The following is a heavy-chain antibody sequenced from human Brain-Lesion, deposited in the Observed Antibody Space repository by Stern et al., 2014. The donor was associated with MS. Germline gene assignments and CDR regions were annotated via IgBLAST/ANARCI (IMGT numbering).Heavy chain of an antibody. J-gene: IGHJ4*02. V-gene: IGHV5-51*01. CDR2: IWPGDSDT. CDR1: GYRFTSNW. D-gene: IGHD6-6*01. Sequence: EVHLVESGAEVKKHGESLKIACKGSGYRFTSNWIGWVRQMPGKGLEWMGIIWPGDSDTRYSPSFQGQVTISADKSISTAYLQWSSLQASDTAMYYCARRGDSSSSGFDYWGQGTLVIVSS. CDR3: ARRGDSSSSGFDY.